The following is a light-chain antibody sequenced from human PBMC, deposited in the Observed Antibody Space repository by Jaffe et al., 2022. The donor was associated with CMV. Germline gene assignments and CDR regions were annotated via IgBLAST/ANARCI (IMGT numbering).Light chain of an antibody. V-gene: IGKV3-20*01. J-gene: IGKJ1*01. CDR2: GSS. CDR1: QSVRSDY. Sequence: EIALTQSPGTLSLSPGERATLSCRASQSVRSDYLAWYQQKPGQAPRLLIYGSSSRAAGIPDRFSASGSGTDFTLTISRLEPGDFAVYYCQQYGSSPSTFGQGTKVDIK. CDR3: QQYGSSPST.